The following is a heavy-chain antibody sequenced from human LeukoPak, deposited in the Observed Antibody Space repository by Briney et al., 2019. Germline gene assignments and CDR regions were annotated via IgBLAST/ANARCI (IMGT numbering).Heavy chain of an antibody. Sequence: PGKVLCKGSGDTFIKCYNKWGGHAPRQGLEWMGGIIPLFGPPNYAQNFQGRVTITADESTSTVYMELSSLRSEDTAVYYCARMYSSYDYWGQGTLVTVSS. V-gene: IGHV1-69*01. J-gene: IGHJ4*02. D-gene: IGHD4-11*01. CDR3: ARMYSSYDY. CDR2: IIPLFGPP. CDR1: GDTFIKCY.